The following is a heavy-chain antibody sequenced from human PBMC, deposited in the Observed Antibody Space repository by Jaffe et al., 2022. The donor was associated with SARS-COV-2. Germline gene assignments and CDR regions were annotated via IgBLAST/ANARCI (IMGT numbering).Heavy chain of an antibody. CDR3: AKDNYYDSSGSLDY. Sequence: EVQLVESGGGLVQPGRSLRLSCAASGFTFDDYAMHWVRQAPGKGLEWVSGITWNSDSIGYADSVKGRFTISRDNAKNSLYLQMNSLRAEDTALYYCAKDNYYDSSGSLDYWGQGTLVTVSS. J-gene: IGHJ4*02. CDR2: ITWNSDSI. V-gene: IGHV3-9*01. CDR1: GFTFDDYA. D-gene: IGHD3-22*01.